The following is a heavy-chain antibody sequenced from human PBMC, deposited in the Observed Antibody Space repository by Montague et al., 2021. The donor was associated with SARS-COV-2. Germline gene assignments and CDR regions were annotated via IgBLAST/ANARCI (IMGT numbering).Heavy chain of an antibody. CDR2: ISSSGTSI. V-gene: IGHV3-11*01. Sequence: SLRLSCAASGFTFSDYYMSWTRQAPWKGLEWISYISSSGTSISYADSVKGRVTISRDNAKKFLYLQMNSLRVDDTAVYYCASPPGIRGREYWGQGILVTVSS. D-gene: IGHD3-10*01. J-gene: IGHJ4*02. CDR1: GFTFSDYY. CDR3: ASPPGIRGREY.